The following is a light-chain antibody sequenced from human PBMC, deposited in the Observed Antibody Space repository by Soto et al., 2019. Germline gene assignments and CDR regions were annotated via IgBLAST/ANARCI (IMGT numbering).Light chain of an antibody. CDR3: EQYNDWPIT. V-gene: IGKV3-15*01. CDR1: QSVSSN. Sequence: EIVMTQSPATLSVSPGQRATLSCRASQSVSSNLGWYQQKPGQAPRLLIHGASTRATGIPARFSGSGSGTEFTLTISGLQSEDFAIYYCEQYNDWPITFGQGTRLEIK. J-gene: IGKJ5*01. CDR2: GAS.